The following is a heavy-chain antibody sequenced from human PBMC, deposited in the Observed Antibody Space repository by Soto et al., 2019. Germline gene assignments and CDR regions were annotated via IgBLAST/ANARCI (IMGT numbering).Heavy chain of an antibody. D-gene: IGHD1-26*01. Sequence: QVQLVQSGAEVKKPGSPVKVSCKASGGTFSTYGITWVRQASGQGLEWMGGIIPISGTINFAQKFKGRLTITPDESTSTVYMNLRSLTSEDTAVYYCASRERVDAFDVWGQGTMVTVSS. J-gene: IGHJ3*01. CDR3: ASRERVDAFDV. V-gene: IGHV1-69*01. CDR1: GGTFSTYG. CDR2: IIPISGTI.